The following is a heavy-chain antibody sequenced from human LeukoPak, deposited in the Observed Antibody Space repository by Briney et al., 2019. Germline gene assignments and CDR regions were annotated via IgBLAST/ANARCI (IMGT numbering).Heavy chain of an antibody. CDR2: ISGSGAGT. D-gene: IGHD2-15*01. Sequence: GGSLRLSCAASGFTFSSYAMSWVRQAPGKGLEWVSAISGSGAGTHCADSVQGRFTISRDNSKNTLYLQMNSLRAEDTAVYYCAKAGYCSGGSCYRGFDYWGQGTLVTVSS. CDR3: AKAGYCSGGSCYRGFDY. J-gene: IGHJ4*02. V-gene: IGHV3-23*01. CDR1: GFTFSSYA.